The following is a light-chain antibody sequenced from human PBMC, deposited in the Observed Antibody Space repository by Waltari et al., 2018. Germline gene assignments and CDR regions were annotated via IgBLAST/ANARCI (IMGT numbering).Light chain of an antibody. Sequence: DTQMTQSPSSLPPSVGDRVTSTCRASQSVTNNLAWYQQAPGKAPKVLIHKASRLESGAPSRFSGSGYGTDFTLTISSLQPDDFATYYCQEYDSLPVTFGGGTKVEI. CDR2: KAS. V-gene: IGKV1-5*03. J-gene: IGKJ4*01. CDR1: QSVTNN. CDR3: QEYDSLPVT.